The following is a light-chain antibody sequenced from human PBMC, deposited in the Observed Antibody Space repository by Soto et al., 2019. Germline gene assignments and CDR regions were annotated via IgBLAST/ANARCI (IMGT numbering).Light chain of an antibody. Sequence: ETVMTQSPATLSVSPGVRATLSCRASQSVRDNVAWYQQQTGQAPRLLIYGSFIRATGIPARFSGSGSETEFTLTIRVLQAEYFALYFCQQYDNWPLTFGGGTKVEVK. CDR2: GSF. V-gene: IGKV3D-15*03. J-gene: IGKJ4*01. CDR3: QQYDNWPLT. CDR1: QSVRDN.